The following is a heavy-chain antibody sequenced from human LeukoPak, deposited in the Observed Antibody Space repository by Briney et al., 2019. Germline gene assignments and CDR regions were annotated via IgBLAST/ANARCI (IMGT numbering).Heavy chain of an antibody. D-gene: IGHD6-13*01. CDR2: IYYSGST. CDR3: ARPRQQLAVIDY. CDR1: GGSISSSSYD. V-gene: IGHV4-39*01. J-gene: IGHJ4*02. Sequence: PSETLFLTCSVPGGSISSSSYDSGWIRQPPGKGLEWLGRIYYSGSTYYNPPLKSRVTISVDTPKNQFSLKLSSVTAADTAVYYCARPRQQLAVIDYWGQGTLVTVSS.